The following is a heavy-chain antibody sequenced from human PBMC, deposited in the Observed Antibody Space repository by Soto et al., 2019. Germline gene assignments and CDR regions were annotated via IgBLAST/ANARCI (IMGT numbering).Heavy chain of an antibody. CDR3: ARDFEEDTAMVPYYYYGMDV. CDR2: IYSGGST. CDR1: GFTVSRNY. Sequence: EVQLVESGGGLVQPGGSLRLSCAASGFTVSRNYMSWDRQAPGKGLEWVSVIYSGGSTYYADSVKGRFTISRDNSKNTLYLQMNSLRAEDTAVYYCARDFEEDTAMVPYYYYGMDVWGQGTTVTVSS. J-gene: IGHJ6*02. V-gene: IGHV3-66*01. D-gene: IGHD5-18*01.